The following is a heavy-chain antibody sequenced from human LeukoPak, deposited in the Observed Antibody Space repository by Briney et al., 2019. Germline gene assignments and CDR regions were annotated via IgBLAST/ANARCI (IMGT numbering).Heavy chain of an antibody. CDR2: ISYDAANN. V-gene: IGHV3-30*04. Sequence: GGSLRLSCAASGFTFSSYSLHWVRQAPGKGLEWVASISYDAANNYYADSVNGRFTISRDNSRNTLYLEMNSLRTEDTAVYYCARESSRIYYYAFDMWGQGTMVTVSS. CDR3: ARESSRIYYYAFDM. CDR1: GFTFSSYS. D-gene: IGHD3-22*01. J-gene: IGHJ3*02.